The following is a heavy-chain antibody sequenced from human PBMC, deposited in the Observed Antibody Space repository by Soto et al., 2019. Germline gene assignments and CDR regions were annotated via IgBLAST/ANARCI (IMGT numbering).Heavy chain of an antibody. J-gene: IGHJ5*02. D-gene: IGHD1-1*01. CDR3: ARVAAEGYFLVPEGWFDP. V-gene: IGHV6-1*01. Sequence: SQTLSLTCAISGDSVSINSAAWNWIRQSPSRGLECLGRTYYRSKWYNDYAVSVKSRITINPDTSKNQFSLQLNSVTPEDTAVDYCARVAAEGYFLVPEGWFDPWGQGTLVTVS. CDR2: TYYRSKWYN. CDR1: GDSVSINSAA.